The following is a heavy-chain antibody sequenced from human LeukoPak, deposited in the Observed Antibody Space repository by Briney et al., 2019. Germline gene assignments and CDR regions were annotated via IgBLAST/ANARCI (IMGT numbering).Heavy chain of an antibody. Sequence: SETLSLTCTVSGGSISGYYWSWIRQPPGKGLEWIGYIYYSGSTNYNPSLKSRVTISVDTSKNQFSLKLSSVTAADTAVYYCARGPGGWYFYWGQGTLVTVSS. J-gene: IGHJ4*02. CDR3: ARGPGGWYFY. CDR2: IYYSGST. V-gene: IGHV4-59*01. CDR1: GGSISGYY. D-gene: IGHD6-19*01.